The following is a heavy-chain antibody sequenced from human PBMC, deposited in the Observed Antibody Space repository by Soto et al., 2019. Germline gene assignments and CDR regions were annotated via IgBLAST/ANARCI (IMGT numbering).Heavy chain of an antibody. D-gene: IGHD5-18*01. Sequence: ASVKVSCKTSGYTFTNYGISWVRQAPGQGLEWMGWISAHTGNTNYAQKFQGRVTITADKSTSTAYMELSSLRSEDTAVYYCARVPVDTAMVETYYFDYWGQGTLVTVSS. CDR2: ISAHTGNT. CDR1: GYTFTNYG. V-gene: IGHV1-18*01. J-gene: IGHJ4*02. CDR3: ARVPVDTAMVETYYFDY.